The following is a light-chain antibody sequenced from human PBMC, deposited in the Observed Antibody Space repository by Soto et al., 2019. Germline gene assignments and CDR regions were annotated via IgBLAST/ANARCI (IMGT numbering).Light chain of an antibody. CDR3: AAWDDSLNGYV. CDR2: SNN. V-gene: IGLV1-44*01. J-gene: IGLJ1*01. Sequence: QSVLTQPPSASGTPGRRVVISCSGSSSNIGSNTVNWYQQLPGTAPKLLIYSNNHRPSGVPDRFSGSKSGTSASLAISGLQSDDEADCYCAAWDDSLNGYVFATGTKVTAL. CDR1: SSNIGSNT.